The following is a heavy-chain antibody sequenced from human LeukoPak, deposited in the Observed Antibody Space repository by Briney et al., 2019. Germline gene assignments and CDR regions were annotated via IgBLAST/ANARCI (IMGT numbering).Heavy chain of an antibody. CDR1: GFTFDDYD. V-gene: IGHV3-20*04. D-gene: IGHD3-22*01. CDR3: ARVQQYDKFDY. Sequence: GGSLRLSCAASGFTFDDYDLNWVRQAPGKGLEWVSGISWNGRNTAYAESPKGRFTISRDNAKNSLYLQMNSLRAEDTAFYYCARVQQYDKFDYWGQGTLVTVSS. J-gene: IGHJ4*02. CDR2: ISWNGRNT.